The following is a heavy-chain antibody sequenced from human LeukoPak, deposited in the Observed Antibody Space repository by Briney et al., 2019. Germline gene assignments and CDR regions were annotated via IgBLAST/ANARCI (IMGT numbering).Heavy chain of an antibody. Sequence: PSETLSLTCTVSGGSISSSSYYWGWIRQPPGKGLEWIGSIYYSGSTYYNPSLKSRVTISVDTSKNRFSLNLSSVTAADTAVYFCARALMARGPMHYFDYWGQGTLVTVSS. CDR3: ARALMARGPMHYFDY. V-gene: IGHV4-39*07. CDR1: GGSISSSSYY. CDR2: IYYSGST. D-gene: IGHD3-10*01. J-gene: IGHJ4*02.